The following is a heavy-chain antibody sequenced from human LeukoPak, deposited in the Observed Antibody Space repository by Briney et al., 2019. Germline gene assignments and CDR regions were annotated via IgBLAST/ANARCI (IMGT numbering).Heavy chain of an antibody. CDR3: ARQVHALAAARDY. V-gene: IGHV4-39*01. D-gene: IGHD6-13*01. Sequence: SETLSLTCTVSGGSISSSSYYWGWIRQPPGKGLEWIGSIYYSGSTYYNPSLKSRVTISVDTSKNQFSLKLSSVTAADTAVYYCARQVHALAAARDYWGQGTLVTVSS. CDR1: GGSISSSSYY. CDR2: IYYSGST. J-gene: IGHJ4*02.